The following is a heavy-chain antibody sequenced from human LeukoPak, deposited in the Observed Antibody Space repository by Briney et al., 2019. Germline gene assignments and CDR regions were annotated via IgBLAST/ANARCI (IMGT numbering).Heavy chain of an antibody. D-gene: IGHD2-21*02. CDR1: GGSISSSSYY. CDR2: IYYSGST. CDR3: ARELPVVVVTASVELDV. Sequence: PSETLSLTCTVSGGSISSSSYYWGWIRQPPGKGLEWIGSIYYSGSTYYNPSLKSRVTISVDTSKNQFSLKLSSVTAADTAVYYCARELPVVVVTASVELDVWGKGTTVTISS. V-gene: IGHV4-39*07. J-gene: IGHJ6*04.